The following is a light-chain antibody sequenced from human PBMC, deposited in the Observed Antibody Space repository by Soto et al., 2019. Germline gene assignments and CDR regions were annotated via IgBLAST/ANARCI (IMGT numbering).Light chain of an antibody. Sequence: EIVLTQSPGPLSLSPGERATLSCRASQSVTSSYLAWYQQKPGKAPRLLTYGASSRATGIPDRFSGSGSGTDFTLTISRLEPEDFAVYYCQQYGSSHTYGGGTKVEVK. J-gene: IGKJ4*01. CDR3: QQYGSSHT. CDR1: QSVTSSY. CDR2: GAS. V-gene: IGKV3-20*01.